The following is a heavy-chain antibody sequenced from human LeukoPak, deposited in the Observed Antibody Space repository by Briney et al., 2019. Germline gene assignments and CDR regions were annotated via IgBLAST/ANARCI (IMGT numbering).Heavy chain of an antibody. J-gene: IGHJ4*02. CDR3: ARAGGDISSSQDLDY. Sequence: SETLSLTCAVYGGSFRGYYWSWIRQPPGKGLEWIGEINHSGSTNYNPSLKSRVTISVDTSKNQFSLKLSSVTAADTAVYSCARAGGDISSSQDLDYWGQGTLVTVSS. CDR1: GGSFRGYY. D-gene: IGHD6-6*01. CDR2: INHSGST. V-gene: IGHV4-34*01.